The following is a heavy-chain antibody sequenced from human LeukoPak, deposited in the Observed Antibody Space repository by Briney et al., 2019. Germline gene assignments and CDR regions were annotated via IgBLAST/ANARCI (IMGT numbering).Heavy chain of an antibody. CDR2: ISAYNGNT. CDR3: ARDGYCSSTSCYKIYYYYGMDV. Sequence: ASVKVSCKASGYTFTSYGISWVRQAPGQGLEWMGWISAYNGNTNYAQKLQGRVTMTTDTSTSTDYMELRSLRSDDTAVYYCARDGYCSSTSCYKIYYYYGMDVWGQGTTVTVSS. D-gene: IGHD2-2*02. CDR1: GYTFTSYG. J-gene: IGHJ6*02. V-gene: IGHV1-18*01.